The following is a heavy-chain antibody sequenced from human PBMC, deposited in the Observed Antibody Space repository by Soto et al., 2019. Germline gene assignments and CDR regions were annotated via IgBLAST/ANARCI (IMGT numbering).Heavy chain of an antibody. CDR1: GFTFSSYA. CDR3: AKGVSQYTPLALFDY. D-gene: IGHD5-18*01. Sequence: HPGGSLRLSCAASGFTFSSYAMSWVRQAPGKRLEWVSTISGSDGRTYSTDSVKGRFTISRDNSRNTAYLQMNSLRVEDTAVYYCAKGVSQYTPLALFDYWGRGTLVTVSS. V-gene: IGHV3-23*01. J-gene: IGHJ4*02. CDR2: ISGSDGRT.